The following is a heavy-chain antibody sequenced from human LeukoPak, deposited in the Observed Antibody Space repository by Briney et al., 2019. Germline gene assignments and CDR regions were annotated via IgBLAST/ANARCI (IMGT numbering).Heavy chain of an antibody. CDR1: GYTFTNYG. CDR2: ISAYNGNT. J-gene: IGHJ4*02. V-gene: IGHV1-18*01. D-gene: IGHD2-15*01. Sequence: GASVKVSCKASGYTFTNYGISWVRQPPGQGLEWMGWISAYNGNTNYAENLQGTVTMTTDKSTSTAYMELRSLRSDDTAVYYCARDLVPTGGRPGSSDYWGQGTLVTVSS. CDR3: ARDLVPTGGRPGSSDY.